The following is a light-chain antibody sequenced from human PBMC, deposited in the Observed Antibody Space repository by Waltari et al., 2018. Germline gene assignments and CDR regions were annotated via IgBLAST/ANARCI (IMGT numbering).Light chain of an antibody. V-gene: IGLV2-14*01. Sequence: QSALTQPASVSGSPGQSITISCSGTSSDVGGYNYVSWYQHHPGKAPKRMIYEVTSRPSGVSDRFSGSKSGTTASLTISGLQAEDEADYYCSSYTSSSTRVFGGGTKVTVL. CDR2: EVT. J-gene: IGLJ2*01. CDR3: SSYTSSSTRV. CDR1: SSDVGGYNY.